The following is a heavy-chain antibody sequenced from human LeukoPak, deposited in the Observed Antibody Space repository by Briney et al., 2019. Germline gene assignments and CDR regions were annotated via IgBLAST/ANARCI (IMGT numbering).Heavy chain of an antibody. J-gene: IGHJ6*03. Sequence: ASVKVSCKASGYTFTGYYMHWVRQAPGQGLEWMGWINPNSGGTNYAQKFQGRVTMTRDTSISTAYMELSRLRSDDTAVYYCARDLDDYGDYVSPYYYYHYMDVWGKGTTVTVSS. V-gene: IGHV1-2*02. CDR1: GYTFTGYY. CDR3: ARDLDDYGDYVSPYYYYHYMDV. D-gene: IGHD4-17*01. CDR2: INPNSGGT.